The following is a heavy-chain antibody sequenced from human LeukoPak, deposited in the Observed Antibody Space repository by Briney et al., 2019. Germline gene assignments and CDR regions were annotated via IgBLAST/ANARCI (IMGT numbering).Heavy chain of an antibody. D-gene: IGHD5-18*01. CDR3: ARDEYNYGETPFQH. CDR2: ITTSSTYK. J-gene: IGHJ1*01. V-gene: IGHV3-21*01. Sequence: GGSLRLSCAASGFSFNSFCRDWVRQAPGKGLEWISPITTSSTYKYYAASEKRRFTTSRDNAKNSLYLQMNSLRAEDTAIYYCARDEYNYGETPFQHWGQGTLVTVSS. CDR1: GFSFNSFC.